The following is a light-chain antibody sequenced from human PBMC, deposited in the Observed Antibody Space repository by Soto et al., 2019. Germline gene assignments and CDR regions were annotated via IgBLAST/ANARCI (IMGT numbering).Light chain of an antibody. CDR2: END. Sequence: QSVLTQPPSVSAAPGQNVTISCSGSSSNVGKNYVSWYQHLPETAPKVLIYENDKRPSGIPDRFSGSKSGTSATLGITGLQTGDEGDYYCAAWDSSLSGGVFCGGTKLTVL. CDR1: SSNVGKNY. CDR3: AAWDSSLSGGV. J-gene: IGLJ3*02. V-gene: IGLV1-51*01.